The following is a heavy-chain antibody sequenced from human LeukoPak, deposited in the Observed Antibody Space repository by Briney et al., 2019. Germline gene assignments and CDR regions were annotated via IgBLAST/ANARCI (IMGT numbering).Heavy chain of an antibody. D-gene: IGHD5-18*01. V-gene: IGHV4-34*01. Sequence: SETLSLTCAVYGGSFSGYYWSWIRQPPEKGLEWIGEINHSGSTNYNPSLKSRVTISVDTSKNQFSLKLSSVTAADTAVYYCARAATAMDPVDYWGQGTLVTVSS. CDR2: INHSGST. CDR3: ARAATAMDPVDY. CDR1: GGSFSGYY. J-gene: IGHJ4*02.